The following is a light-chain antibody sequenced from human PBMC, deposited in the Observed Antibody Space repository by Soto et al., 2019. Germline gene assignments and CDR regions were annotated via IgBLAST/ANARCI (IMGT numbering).Light chain of an antibody. CDR1: QSVSSW. Sequence: DIQMTQSPSTLSASVGDRVTITCRASQSVSSWLAWYQQRPGNAPNLLIYKASSLESGVPSRFSGSGSGTDFTLTISSLEPEDVAVYYCQQRNSWPLTLGQGTRLAIK. CDR3: QQRNSWPLT. J-gene: IGKJ5*01. V-gene: IGKV1-5*03. CDR2: KAS.